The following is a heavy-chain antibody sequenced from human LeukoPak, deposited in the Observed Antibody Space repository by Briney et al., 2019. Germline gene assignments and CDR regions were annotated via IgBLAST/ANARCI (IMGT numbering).Heavy chain of an antibody. V-gene: IGHV4-34*01. CDR1: GGSFSGYY. CDR2: INHSGST. CDR3: ARAPRWIPVALV. D-gene: IGHD4-23*01. J-gene: IGHJ6*04. Sequence: SETLSLTCAVYGGSFSGYYWSWIRQPPGKGLEWIGEINHSGSTNYNPSLRSRVTISVDTSKNQFSLKLSSVTAADTAVYYCARAPRWIPVALVWGKGTTVTVSS.